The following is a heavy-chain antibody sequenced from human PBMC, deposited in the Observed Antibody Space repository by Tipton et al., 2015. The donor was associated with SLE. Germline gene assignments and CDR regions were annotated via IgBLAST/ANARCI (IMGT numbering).Heavy chain of an antibody. D-gene: IGHD2-8*02. CDR3: ARDLRYCTGGVCYTDDNWFDP. CDR2: ISAYNGNT. V-gene: IGHV1-18*01. CDR1: GYTFTSYG. J-gene: IGHJ5*02. Sequence: QLGQSGAEVKKPGASVKVSCKASGYTFTSYGISWVRQAPGQGLEWMGWISAYNGNTNYAQKLQGRVTMTTDTSTSTAYMELRSLRSDDTAVYYCARDLRYCTGGVCYTDDNWFDPRGQGTLVTVSS.